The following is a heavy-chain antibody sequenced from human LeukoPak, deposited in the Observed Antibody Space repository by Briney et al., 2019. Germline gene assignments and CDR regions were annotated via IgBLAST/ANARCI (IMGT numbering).Heavy chain of an antibody. D-gene: IGHD2-2*01. Sequence: ASVKVSCKASGYTFTSYGISWVRQAPGQGLEWMGWISAYNGNTNYAQKLQGRVTMTTDTSTSTAYMELRSLRSDDTAAYYCARDGGVVPAAPFDYWGQGTLVTVSS. J-gene: IGHJ4*02. CDR2: ISAYNGNT. CDR1: GYTFTSYG. CDR3: ARDGGVVPAAPFDY. V-gene: IGHV1-18*01.